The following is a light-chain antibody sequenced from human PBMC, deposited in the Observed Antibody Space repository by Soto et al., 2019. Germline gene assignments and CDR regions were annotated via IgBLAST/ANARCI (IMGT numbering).Light chain of an antibody. V-gene: IGKV1-27*01. Sequence: DIQMTQSPSSLSASVGDRVTITCRASQDINNYLAGYQQKPGKAPKLLIYAASTLQSGVPSRFSGGGSGTDFSLTISSLQPEDVATYYCQKYNNGPPATFGPGTKVGV. CDR2: AAS. CDR1: QDINNY. CDR3: QKYNNGPPAT. J-gene: IGKJ3*01.